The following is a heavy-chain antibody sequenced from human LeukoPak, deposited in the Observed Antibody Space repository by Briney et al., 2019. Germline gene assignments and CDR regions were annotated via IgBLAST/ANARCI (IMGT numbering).Heavy chain of an antibody. D-gene: IGHD6-19*01. V-gene: IGHV3-53*01. CDR1: GFSVSSYY. CDR3: AKAPLAGTNYYYGMDV. J-gene: IGHJ6*02. Sequence: GGSLRLSCAASGFSVSSYYMDWVRQAPGKGLEWVSVVYYGGSTYYADSVKGRFTISRDNSKNTLYLQMNSLRAEDTAVYYCAKAPLAGTNYYYGMDVWGQGTTVTVSS. CDR2: VYYGGST.